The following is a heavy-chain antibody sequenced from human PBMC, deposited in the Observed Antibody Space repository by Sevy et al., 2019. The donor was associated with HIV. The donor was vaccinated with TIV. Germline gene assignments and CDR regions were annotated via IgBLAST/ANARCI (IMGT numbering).Heavy chain of an antibody. Sequence: GGSLRLSCAASGFRFNNFGMYWVRQAPGKGLEGVAFIRYDGINKYYVDSVNGRSTISRDNSKDTLYLEMKSLRLEDTAIYYCAKGGSGGIDHYGMDVWGQRTTVTVSS. D-gene: IGHD6-25*01. CDR1: GFRFNNFG. CDR2: IRYDGINK. V-gene: IGHV3-30*02. CDR3: AKGGSGGIDHYGMDV. J-gene: IGHJ6*02.